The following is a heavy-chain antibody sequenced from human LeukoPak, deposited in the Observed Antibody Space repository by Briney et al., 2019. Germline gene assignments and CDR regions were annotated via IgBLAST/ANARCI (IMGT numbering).Heavy chain of an antibody. Sequence: GRSLRLSCSASGFTFNVYAGHWVRQAPGKGLVWVAGISHDGGIDSYAGSVKGRFTISRDTSKHTFYLQLTSMRIEDTAVYYCARAHSSGWLNGAFDLWGQGTTVTVSS. V-gene: IGHV3-30*04. CDR3: ARAHSSGWLNGAFDL. J-gene: IGHJ3*01. D-gene: IGHD6-19*01. CDR1: GFTFNVYA. CDR2: ISHDGGID.